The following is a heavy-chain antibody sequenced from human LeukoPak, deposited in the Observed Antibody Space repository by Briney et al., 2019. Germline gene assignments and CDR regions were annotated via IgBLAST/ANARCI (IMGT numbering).Heavy chain of an antibody. J-gene: IGHJ4*02. Sequence: GGSLRLSCAASGFTFSSYGMHWVRQAPGKGLEWVSVTYSGGNTDYADSVKGRFTISRDNSKNTVYLQMNSLRAEDTAVYYCAREGGDDRYFDYWGQGTLVTVSS. D-gene: IGHD4-17*01. V-gene: IGHV3-66*01. CDR3: AREGGDDRYFDY. CDR1: GFTFSSYG. CDR2: TYSGGNT.